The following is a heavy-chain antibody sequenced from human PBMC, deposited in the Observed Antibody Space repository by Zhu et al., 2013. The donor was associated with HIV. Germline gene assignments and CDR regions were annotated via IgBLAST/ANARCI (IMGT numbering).Heavy chain of an antibody. CDR2: IIPIFGTA. V-gene: IGHV1-69*01. Sequence: QVQLVQSGAEVKKPGSSVKVSCKASGGTFSSYAISWVRQAPGQGLEWMGGIIPIFGTANYAQKFQGRVTITADESTSTAYMELSSLRSEDTAVYYCARRSAGRGHNLLYYYGMDVWGQGTTVTVSS. CDR3: ARRSAGRGHNLLYYYGMDV. J-gene: IGHJ6*02. D-gene: IGHD1-20*01. CDR1: GGTFSSYA.